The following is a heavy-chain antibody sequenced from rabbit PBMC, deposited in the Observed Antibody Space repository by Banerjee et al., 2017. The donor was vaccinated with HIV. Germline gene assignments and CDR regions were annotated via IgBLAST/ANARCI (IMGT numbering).Heavy chain of an antibody. Sequence: QSLEESGGGLVKPGASLTLTCTASGFSFSSSYWICWVRQAPGKGLEWIACIDAGSGSTYYASWAKGRFTVSKTSSTTVTLQMTSLTAADTATYFCAREGFGDGTGDFDLWGPGTLVTVS. J-gene: IGHJ4*01. CDR1: GFSFSSSYW. V-gene: IGHV1S40*01. D-gene: IGHD7-1*01. CDR3: AREGFGDGTGDFDL. CDR2: IDAGSGST.